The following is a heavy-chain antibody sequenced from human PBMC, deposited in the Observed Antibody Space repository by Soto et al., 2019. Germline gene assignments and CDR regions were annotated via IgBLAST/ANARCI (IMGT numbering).Heavy chain of an antibody. V-gene: IGHV4-39*01. CDR1: GGSISSSSYY. CDR2: ISYSGST. J-gene: IGHJ6*02. D-gene: IGHD2-2*01. CDR3: ARLHGYCISTSCYGYYGMDV. Sequence: QLQLQESGPGLVKPSETLSLTCTVSGGSISSSSYYWGWIRQPPGKGLEWIGSISYSGSTYYNPSLKSRVTMSVDTSKNQFSLKLSSVPAADTAVYYCARLHGYCISTSCYGYYGMDVWGQGTTVTVSS.